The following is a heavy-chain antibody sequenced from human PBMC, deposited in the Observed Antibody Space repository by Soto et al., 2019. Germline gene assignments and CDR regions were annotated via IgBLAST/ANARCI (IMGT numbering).Heavy chain of an antibody. D-gene: IGHD3-3*01. J-gene: IGHJ6*02. Sequence: GASVKVSCKAFGYTFNRYYMHWVRQAPGQGLEWMGMINPSGTITSYAQKFQGRVTMARDTSTSTLYMDLSSLTSEDTAVYYCTRGSFLEWSYMDVWGQGTTVTVSS. CDR3: TRGSFLEWSYMDV. CDR1: GYTFNRYY. CDR2: INPSGTIT. V-gene: IGHV1-46*02.